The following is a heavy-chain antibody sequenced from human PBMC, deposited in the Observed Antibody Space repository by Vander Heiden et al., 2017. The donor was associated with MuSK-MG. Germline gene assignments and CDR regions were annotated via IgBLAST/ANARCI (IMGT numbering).Heavy chain of an antibody. D-gene: IGHD3-16*01. CDR2: IRSKAYGGTT. J-gene: IGHJ4*02. CDR3: TRSLYDYVWGSSDY. CDR1: GFTFGDYA. Sequence: EVQLVESGGGLVQPGRSLRLSCTASGFTFGDYAMSWFRQAPGKGLEWVGFIRSKAYGGTTEYAASVKGRFTISRDDSKSIAYLQMNSLKTEDTAVYYCTRSLYDYVWGSSDYWGQGTLVTVSS. V-gene: IGHV3-49*03.